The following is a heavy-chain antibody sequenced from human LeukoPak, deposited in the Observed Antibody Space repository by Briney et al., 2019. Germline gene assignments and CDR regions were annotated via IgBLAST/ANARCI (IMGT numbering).Heavy chain of an antibody. V-gene: IGHV3-23*01. CDR1: GFTFTIYA. CDR3: AIDPLRVAATN. D-gene: IGHD2-15*01. J-gene: IGHJ4*02. CDR2: ISSSGGST. Sequence: GGSLRLSCAASGFTFTIYAMSWVRQAPGRGLEWVSAISSSGGSTYYADSVKGRFTISRDNSNNTLYLQMNSLRAEDTAIYYCAIDPLRVAATNWGEGTLVTVSS.